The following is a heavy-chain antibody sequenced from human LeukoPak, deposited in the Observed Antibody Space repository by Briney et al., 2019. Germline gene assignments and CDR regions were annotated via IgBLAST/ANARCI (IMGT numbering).Heavy chain of an antibody. D-gene: IGHD3-3*01. CDR3: ARDGSVLRFLEWLFFLDY. CDR1: GFTFSSHA. V-gene: IGHV3-30*01. CDR2: MSNDGSKK. J-gene: IGHJ4*02. Sequence: GGSLRLSCAASGFTFSSHAMHLVRQAPGKGLEWVAIMSNDGSKKFYAGSLKGRFTISRDNSKNTLYLQMNSLRSEDTAVYFCARDGSVLRFLEWLFFLDYWGQGTLVTVSS.